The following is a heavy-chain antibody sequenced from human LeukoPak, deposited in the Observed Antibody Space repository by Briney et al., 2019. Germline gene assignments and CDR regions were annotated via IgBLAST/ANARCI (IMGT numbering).Heavy chain of an antibody. Sequence: SVKVSCKASGGTFSSYAISWVRQAPGRGLEWMGGIIPIFGTANYAQKFQGRVTITTDESTSTAYMELSSLRSEDTAVYYCTRHQITAAADDYWGQGTLVTVSS. CDR1: GGTFSSYA. CDR2: IIPIFGTA. CDR3: TRHQITAAADDY. V-gene: IGHV1-69*05. D-gene: IGHD6-13*01. J-gene: IGHJ4*02.